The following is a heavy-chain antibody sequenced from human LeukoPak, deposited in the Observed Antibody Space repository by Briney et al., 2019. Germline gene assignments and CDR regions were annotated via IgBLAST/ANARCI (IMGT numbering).Heavy chain of an antibody. V-gene: IGHV1-69*05. CDR3: ARGTIGPGETCDY. CDR2: IIPIFGTA. Sequence: ASVKVSCKASGGTFSSYAISWVRQAPGQGLEWMGRIIPIFGTANYAQKFQGRVTITTDESTSTASMELSSLRSEDTAVYYWARGTIGPGETCDYWGQGALVTVSS. CDR1: GGTFSSYA. J-gene: IGHJ4*02. D-gene: IGHD7-27*01.